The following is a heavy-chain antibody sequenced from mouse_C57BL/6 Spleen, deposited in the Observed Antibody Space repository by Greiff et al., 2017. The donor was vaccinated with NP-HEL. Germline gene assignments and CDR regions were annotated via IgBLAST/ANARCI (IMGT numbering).Heavy chain of an antibody. CDR1: GYTFTSYW. CDR3: ASGATVVADY. D-gene: IGHD1-1*01. V-gene: IGHV1-52*01. Sequence: QVQLQQPGAELVRPGSSVKLSCKASGYTFTSYWMHWVKQRPIQGLEWIGNIDPSDSETHYNQKFKDKATLTVDKSSSTAYMQRSSLTSEDSAVYYCASGATVVADYWGQGTTLTVSS. CDR2: IDPSDSET. J-gene: IGHJ2*01.